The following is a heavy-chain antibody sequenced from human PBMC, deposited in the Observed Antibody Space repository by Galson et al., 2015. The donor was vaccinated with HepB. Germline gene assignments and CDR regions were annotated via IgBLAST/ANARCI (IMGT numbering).Heavy chain of an antibody. CDR3: ATTTVTTEAFDY. J-gene: IGHJ4*02. V-gene: IGHV1-69*06. D-gene: IGHD4-17*01. CDR1: GGTFSSYA. Sequence: SVKVSCKASGGTFSSYAISWVRQAPGQGLEWMGGIIPIFGTANYAQKFQGRVTITADKSTSTAYMELSSLRSEDTAVYYCATTTVTTEAFDYWGQGTLVTVSS. CDR2: IIPIFGTA.